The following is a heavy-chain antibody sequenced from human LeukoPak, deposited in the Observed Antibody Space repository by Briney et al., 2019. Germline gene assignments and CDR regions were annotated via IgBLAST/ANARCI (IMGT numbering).Heavy chain of an antibody. CDR2: MSGDGDRT. V-gene: IGHV3-23*01. J-gene: IGHJ4*02. D-gene: IGHD4-17*01. Sequence: GGSLRLSCAVSGFTFSNYAMSGVRQSPGEALNWVSSMSGDGDRTYSADSVKRRFYISRDNSKNTLSLQLNSLRVEDTAVYYCVKDDTVTSSFDYWGQGTLITVSS. CDR1: GFTFSNYA. CDR3: VKDDTVTSSFDY.